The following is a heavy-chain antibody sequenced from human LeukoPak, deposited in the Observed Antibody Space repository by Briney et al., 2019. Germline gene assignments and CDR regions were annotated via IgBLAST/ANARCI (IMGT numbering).Heavy chain of an antibody. CDR2: MYHSGST. Sequence: SETLSLTCTVSGYSISSGHYWGWIRQPPGKGLEWIGSMYHSGSTYYNPPLKSRVTISVDTSKIQFSLKLISVTAADTAVYYCARGAGSSGWFPLDYWGQGTLVTVSS. V-gene: IGHV4-38-2*02. D-gene: IGHD6-19*01. CDR1: GYSISSGHY. CDR3: ARGAGSSGWFPLDY. J-gene: IGHJ4*02.